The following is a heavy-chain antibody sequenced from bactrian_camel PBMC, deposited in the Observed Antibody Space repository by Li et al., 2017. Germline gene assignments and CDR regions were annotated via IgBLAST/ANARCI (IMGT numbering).Heavy chain of an antibody. CDR1: GSTFSNVY. V-gene: IGHV3S6*01. CDR3: AARGPYCYTKLSVRDFTY. Sequence: HVQLVESGGGLVQPGGSLRFSCAASGSTFSNVYMNWVRQAPGKGLEWVSSVYSDGIYTYYADSVKGRFTISRDNAKNTVYLQMNSLKSEDTDMYYCAARGPYCYTKLSVRDFTYWGQGTQVTVS. D-gene: IGHD2*01. CDR2: VYSDGIYT. J-gene: IGHJ6*01.